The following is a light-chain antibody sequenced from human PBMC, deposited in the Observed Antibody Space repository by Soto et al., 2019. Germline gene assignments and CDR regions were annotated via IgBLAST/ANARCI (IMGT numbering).Light chain of an antibody. CDR1: QGIRSW. CDR3: QQYGDSPWT. V-gene: IGKV1D-16*01. CDR2: GAS. Sequence: DIQMTQSPSSLSASVGDRVTITCRASQGIRSWLAWYQQKPEKAPKYLIYGASSLQSGVPSRFSGSGSGTDFTLTISSLQPEDFAVYYCQQYGDSPWTFGQGTKVDIK. J-gene: IGKJ1*01.